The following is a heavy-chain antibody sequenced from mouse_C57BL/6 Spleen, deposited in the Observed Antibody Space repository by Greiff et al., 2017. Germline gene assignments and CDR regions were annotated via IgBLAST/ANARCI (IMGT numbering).Heavy chain of an antibody. CDR3: ASPLTGPYWYFDV. CDR2: IWSGGST. Sequence: QVQLKESGPGLVQPSQSLSITCTVSGFSLTSYGVHWVRQSPGKGLEWLGVIWSGGSTDYNAAFISRLSISKDNSKSQVFFKMNSLQADDTAIYYCASPLTGPYWYFDVWGTGTTVTVSS. V-gene: IGHV2-2*01. CDR1: GFSLTSYG. D-gene: IGHD4-1*01. J-gene: IGHJ1*03.